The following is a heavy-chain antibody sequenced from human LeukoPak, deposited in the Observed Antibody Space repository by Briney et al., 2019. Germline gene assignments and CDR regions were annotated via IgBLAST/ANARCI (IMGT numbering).Heavy chain of an antibody. CDR3: ARESSVGAHRAFDY. CDR1: GFTLSSYW. V-gene: IGHV3-74*01. J-gene: IGHJ4*02. Sequence: GGSLRLSCAASGFTLSSYWMHWVRQAPGKGLVWVSRINSDGSSTSYADSVKGRFTISIDSAKNTLYLQMNSLRAEDTAVYYCARESSVGAHRAFDYWGQGTMVTASS. D-gene: IGHD1-26*01. CDR2: INSDGSST.